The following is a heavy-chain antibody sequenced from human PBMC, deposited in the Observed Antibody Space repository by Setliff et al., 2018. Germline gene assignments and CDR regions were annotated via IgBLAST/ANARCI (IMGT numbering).Heavy chain of an antibody. Sequence: ASVKVSCKASGYTFTGYYFHWVRQAPGQGLEWMGWINPNNGDTTYAQDFTGRLVFSLDTSVNTAYVEISSLKPEDTAVYYCARDGGNGVDYWGQGTLVTVSS. CDR3: ARDGGNGVDY. CDR1: GYTFTGYY. J-gene: IGHJ4*02. D-gene: IGHD4-4*01. CDR2: INPNNGDT. V-gene: IGHV7-4-1*02.